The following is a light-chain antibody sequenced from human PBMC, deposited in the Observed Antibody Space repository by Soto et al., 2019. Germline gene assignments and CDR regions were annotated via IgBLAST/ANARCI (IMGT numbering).Light chain of an antibody. CDR3: RSGGASSTYV. V-gene: IGLV2-23*02. Sequence: LTQPASVSGSPGQSITISCTGTSSDVGSYNFVSWYQQQPGRAPKLMIYEVNKRHTGVSNRFSGSKSGNTTSLTITGLPAEGEGDYYRRSGGASSTYVFGTGTKVTV. CDR1: SSDVGSYNF. J-gene: IGLJ1*01. CDR2: EVN.